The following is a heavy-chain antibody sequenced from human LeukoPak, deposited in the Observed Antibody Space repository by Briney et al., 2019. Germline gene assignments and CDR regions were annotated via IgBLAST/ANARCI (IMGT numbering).Heavy chain of an antibody. J-gene: IGHJ4*02. CDR2: ITAGGDTP. V-gene: IGHV3-23*01. CDR1: GFTFSSND. D-gene: IGHD3-22*01. CDR3: AKAYGTNGYYQLPIDF. Sequence: GGSLRLSCAASGFTFSSNDMTWVRQAPGKGLECVSAITAGGDTPYYADSVRGRFTISRDNSRNTLYLQLNNLRAEDTAIYYCAKAYGTNGYYQLPIDFWGQGTLVTVSS.